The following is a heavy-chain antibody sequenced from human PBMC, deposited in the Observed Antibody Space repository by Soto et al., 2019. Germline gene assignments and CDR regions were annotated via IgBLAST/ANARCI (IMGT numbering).Heavy chain of an antibody. J-gene: IGHJ4*02. CDR2: IKTDGSET. D-gene: IGHD3-10*01. Sequence: GGSLRLSCAASVFTFSSFWMSWVRQAPGKGLEWVANIKTDGSETHYVDSVKGRFTISRDNPKTSLFLQMNSLRVEDTAVYFCTSDRYPRFYHGSGSYPYYWGQGTPVTVSS. CDR3: TSDRYPRFYHGSGSYPYY. V-gene: IGHV3-7*03. CDR1: VFTFSSFW.